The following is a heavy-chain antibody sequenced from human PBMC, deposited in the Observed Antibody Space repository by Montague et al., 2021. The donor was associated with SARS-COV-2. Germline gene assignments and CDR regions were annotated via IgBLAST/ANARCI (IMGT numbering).Heavy chain of an antibody. CDR1: GASSSNYY. CDR2: INHSGYT. D-gene: IGHD5-18*01. CDR3: ASAPSYSFGFWAY. Sequence: SETLSLTCAVYGASSSNYYWSWIRQSPGKGLEWVGEINHSGYTDYNPSLETRLTISLYSSKKQFSLKMTSVTAADTAIYYCASAPSYSFGFWAYWGQGTLVSVSS. J-gene: IGHJ4*02. V-gene: IGHV4-34*01.